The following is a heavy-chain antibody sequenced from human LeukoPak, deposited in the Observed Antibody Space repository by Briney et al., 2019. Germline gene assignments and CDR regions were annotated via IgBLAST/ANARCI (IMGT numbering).Heavy chain of an antibody. CDR3: ARVRVGAAREDY. Sequence: ASVKVSCKASGGTFSSYAISWVRQAPGQGLEWMGGIIPIFGTANYAQKFQGRVTITADKSTSTAYMELSSLRSEDTAVYYCARVRVGAAREDYWGQGTLVTVSS. CDR1: GGTFSSYA. CDR2: IIPIFGTA. J-gene: IGHJ4*02. V-gene: IGHV1-69*06. D-gene: IGHD2-15*01.